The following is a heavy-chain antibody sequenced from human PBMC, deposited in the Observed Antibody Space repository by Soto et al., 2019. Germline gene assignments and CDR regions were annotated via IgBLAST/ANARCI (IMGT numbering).Heavy chain of an antibody. V-gene: IGHV1-8*01. CDR2: MNPNSGNT. D-gene: IGHD3-3*01. CDR1: GYTFTSYD. Sequence: QVQLVQSGAEVKKPGASVKVSCKASGYTFTSYDINWVRQATGQGLEWMGWMNPNSGNTGYAQKFQGRVTMARNSSISTAYMELSSLRSEDTAVYYCARGITIFGVVPGWGQGTLVTVSS. CDR3: ARGITIFGVVPG. J-gene: IGHJ4*02.